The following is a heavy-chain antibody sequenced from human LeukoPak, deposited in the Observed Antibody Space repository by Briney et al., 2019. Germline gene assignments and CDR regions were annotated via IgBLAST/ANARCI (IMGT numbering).Heavy chain of an antibody. CDR3: ARRGSSWSPFYGY. V-gene: IGHV4-34*01. Sequence: SETLSLTCAVYGGSFSGYYWSWIRQPPGKGLEWIGEINHSGSTNYNPSLKSRVNISVDTSKNQFSLKLSSVTAADTAVYYCARRGSSWSPFYGYWGQGTLVTVSS. J-gene: IGHJ4*02. CDR1: GGSFSGYY. D-gene: IGHD6-13*01. CDR2: INHSGST.